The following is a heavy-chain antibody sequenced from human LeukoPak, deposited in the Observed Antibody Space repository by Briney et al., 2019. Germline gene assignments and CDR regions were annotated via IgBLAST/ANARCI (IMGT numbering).Heavy chain of an antibody. V-gene: IGHV4-31*03. CDR2: IYYSGST. CDR3: ARESTVGAYYFDY. Sequence: PSETLSLTCTVSGGSISSGGYYWSWIRQHPGTGLEWIGYIYYSGSTYYNPSLKSRVTISVDTSKNQFSLKLSSVTAADTAVYYCARESTVGAYYFDYWGQETLVAVSS. D-gene: IGHD3-16*01. CDR1: GGSISSGGYY. J-gene: IGHJ4*02.